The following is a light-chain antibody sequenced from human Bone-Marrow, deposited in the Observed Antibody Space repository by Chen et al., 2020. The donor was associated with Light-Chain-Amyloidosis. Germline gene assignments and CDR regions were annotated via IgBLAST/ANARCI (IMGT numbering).Light chain of an antibody. CDR2: EVT. Sequence: QSALTQPASVSGSPGQSLTISCTGTSSDVGGANHVSWYQQHPDKAPKLMIYEVTNRPSWVPARFSGSKSDNTASQTISGLQTEDEADYFCSSYTITNTLVFGSGTRVTVL. CDR1: SSDVGGANH. J-gene: IGLJ1*01. CDR3: SSYTITNTLV. V-gene: IGLV2-14*01.